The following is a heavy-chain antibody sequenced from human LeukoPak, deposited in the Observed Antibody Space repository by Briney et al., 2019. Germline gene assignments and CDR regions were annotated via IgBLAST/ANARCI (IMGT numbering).Heavy chain of an antibody. Sequence: ASVKVSCKASGYTFTSYGISWVRQAPGQRREWMGWISAYNGNTNYAQKLQGRVTMTTDTSTSTAYMALRSLRSNDTAVYYCARGDYGSGSYYNENYYYMDVWGKGTTVTVSS. V-gene: IGHV1-18*01. CDR2: ISAYNGNT. CDR3: ARGDYGSGSYYNENYYYMDV. J-gene: IGHJ6*03. D-gene: IGHD3-10*01. CDR1: GYTFTSYG.